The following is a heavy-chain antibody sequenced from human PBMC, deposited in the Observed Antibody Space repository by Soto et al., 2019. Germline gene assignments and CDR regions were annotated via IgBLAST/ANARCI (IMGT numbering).Heavy chain of an antibody. J-gene: IGHJ4*02. CDR2: ISGSGDRT. Sequence: EVQLLESGGGLVQPGGSLRLSCAASGITISNYPMSWVRQAPGKGLDWVSGISGSGDRTYYADSAKGRFTISKDISKNSLSLQRDSLAVEDTAVYFCVKDDGGYPSTAPHWGQGTLVTVSS. D-gene: IGHD3-22*01. V-gene: IGHV3-23*01. CDR1: GITISNYP. CDR3: VKDDGGYPSTAPH.